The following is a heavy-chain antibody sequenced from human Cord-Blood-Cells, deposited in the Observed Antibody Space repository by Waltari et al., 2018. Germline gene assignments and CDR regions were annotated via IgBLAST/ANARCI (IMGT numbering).Heavy chain of an antibody. J-gene: IGHJ3*02. Sequence: QPQLQESGPGLVKPSETLSLTCTVSGGSISSSSVYWGWVCQPPGKGLEWIGSIYYRGSTYYTPSLKSRVTISVDTSKNQFSLKLSSVTAADTAVYYCARRGDGSGSYYAFDIWGQGTMVTVSS. CDR3: ARRGDGSGSYYAFDI. CDR1: GGSISSSSVY. V-gene: IGHV4-39*01. D-gene: IGHD3-10*01. CDR2: IYYRGST.